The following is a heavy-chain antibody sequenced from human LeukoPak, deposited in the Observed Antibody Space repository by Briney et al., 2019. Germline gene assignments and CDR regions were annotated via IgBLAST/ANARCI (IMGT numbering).Heavy chain of an antibody. D-gene: IGHD6-13*01. CDR3: ARGYYSSSRFDS. CDR1: GFTFSSDW. Sequence: PGGSLRLSCAASGFTFSSDWMHWVRQVPGKGLVWVSYINSVGSSTNYADSVKGRFTISRDNAENTLYMRMNSLRPEDTAVYYCARGYYSSSRFDSWGQGTLVTVSS. J-gene: IGHJ4*02. CDR2: INSVGSST. V-gene: IGHV3-74*01.